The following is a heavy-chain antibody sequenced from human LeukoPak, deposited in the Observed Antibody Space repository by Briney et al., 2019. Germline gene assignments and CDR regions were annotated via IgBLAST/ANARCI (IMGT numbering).Heavy chain of an antibody. CDR1: GFTFSSYG. V-gene: IGHV3-7*01. CDR3: ARGLRGRHFDY. CDR2: IKQDGSEI. Sequence: PGGSLRLSCAASGFTFSSYGMHWVRQAPGKGLEWVANIKQDGSEIYYVDSVKGRFTISRDTAKDSLYLQMNSLRAEDTAVYYCARGLRGRHFDYWGQGTLVTVSS. J-gene: IGHJ4*02. D-gene: IGHD3-16*01.